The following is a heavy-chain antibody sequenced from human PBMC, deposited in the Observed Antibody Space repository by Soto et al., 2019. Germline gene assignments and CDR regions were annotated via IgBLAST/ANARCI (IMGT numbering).Heavy chain of an antibody. CDR1: GGSISSSSYY. V-gene: IGHV4-39*01. CDR2: IYYSGST. D-gene: IGHD3-22*01. CDR3: ARLGSTMIVVATDYFFDY. J-gene: IGHJ4*02. Sequence: NPSETLSLTCTVSGGSISSSSYYWGWIRQPPGKGLEWIGSIYYSGSTYYNPSLKSRVTIFVDTSKNQDSLKLRYVTAADTAVYYCARLGSTMIVVATDYFFDYCGQAILVTVSS.